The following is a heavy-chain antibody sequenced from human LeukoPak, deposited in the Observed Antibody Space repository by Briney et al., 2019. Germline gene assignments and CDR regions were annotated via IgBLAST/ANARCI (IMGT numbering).Heavy chain of an antibody. CDR3: VKDQHCSTISCATRTGFDP. D-gene: IGHD2-2*01. V-gene: IGHV3-64D*06. CDR1: GFTFSNYA. CDR2: ISSTGGST. Sequence: GGSLRLSCSASGFTFSNYAMRWVRQAPGKGLELVSGISSTGGSTNYPDSVKDRLSISRDNSKNTLYLQMTSLRADDTAVYYCVKDQHCSTISCATRTGFDPWGQGTSVTVSS. J-gene: IGHJ5*02.